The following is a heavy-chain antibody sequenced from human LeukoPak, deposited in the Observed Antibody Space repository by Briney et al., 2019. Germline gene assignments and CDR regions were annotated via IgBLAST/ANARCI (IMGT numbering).Heavy chain of an antibody. Sequence: PGGSLRLSCAAPGFTFSSYGMHWVRQAPGKGLEWVAVIWYDGSDKYHADSVKGRFTISRDNSKNMLYLQMNSLRAEDTAVYYCASSSGWYLSSDYWGQGTLVTVSS. J-gene: IGHJ4*02. V-gene: IGHV3-33*08. CDR3: ASSSGWYLSSDY. D-gene: IGHD6-19*01. CDR2: IWYDGSDK. CDR1: GFTFSSYG.